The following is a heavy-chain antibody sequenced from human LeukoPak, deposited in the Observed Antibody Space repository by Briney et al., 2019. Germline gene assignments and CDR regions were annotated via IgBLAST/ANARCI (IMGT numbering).Heavy chain of an antibody. CDR2: IYHSGST. Sequence: SQTLSLTCTVSGGSISSGSYYWSWIRQPAGKGLDWIGSIYHSGSTYYNPSLKSRVTISVDTSKNQFSLKLSSVTAADTAVYYCYNLVYDYVWGSYRSPAQDYWGQGTLVTVSS. CDR3: YNLVYDYVWGSYRSPAQDY. CDR1: GGSISSGSYY. J-gene: IGHJ4*02. D-gene: IGHD3-16*02. V-gene: IGHV4-61*02.